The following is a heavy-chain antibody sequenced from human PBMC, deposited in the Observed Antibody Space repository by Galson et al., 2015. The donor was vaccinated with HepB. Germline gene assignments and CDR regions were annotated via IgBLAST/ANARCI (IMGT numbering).Heavy chain of an antibody. CDR1: GYSFVTSG. CDR2: ISAYNGNT. D-gene: IGHD3-22*01. V-gene: IGHV1-18*01. CDR3: ARDVTAYYSDSSLGRQINVDY. J-gene: IGHJ4*02. Sequence: SVKVSCKASGYSFVTSGMSWVRQAPGQGLEWMGWISAYNGNTKYAEKFQGRVTMTTDTSTSTAYMELRSLRSDDTAVYYCARDVTAYYSDSSLGRQINVDYWGQGTLVTVSS.